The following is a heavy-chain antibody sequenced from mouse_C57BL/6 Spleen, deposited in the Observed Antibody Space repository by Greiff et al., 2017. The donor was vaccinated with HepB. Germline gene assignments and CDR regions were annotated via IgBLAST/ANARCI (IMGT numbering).Heavy chain of an antibody. Sequence: EVQVVESEGGLVQPGSSMKLSCTASGFTFSDYYMAWVRQVPEKGLEWVANINYDGSSTYYLDSLKSRFIISRDNAKNILYLQMSSLKSEDTATYYCARDHYDSGYFDYWGQGTTLTVSS. D-gene: IGHD2-4*01. CDR1: GFTFSDYY. V-gene: IGHV5-16*01. CDR3: ARDHYDSGYFDY. J-gene: IGHJ2*01. CDR2: INYDGSST.